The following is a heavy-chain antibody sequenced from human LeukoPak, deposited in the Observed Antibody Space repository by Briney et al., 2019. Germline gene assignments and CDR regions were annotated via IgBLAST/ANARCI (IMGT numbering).Heavy chain of an antibody. V-gene: IGHV1-2*02. CDR2: INPNSGGT. CDR3: ARDEYGVGATSGHYYYYYMDV. Sequence: ASVKVSCKASGYAFTGYYMHWVRQAPGQGLEWMGWINPNSGGTNYAQKFQGRVTMTRDTSISTAYMELSRLRSDDTAVYYCARDEYGVGATSGHYYYYYMDVWGKGTTVTVSS. J-gene: IGHJ6*03. CDR1: GYAFTGYY. D-gene: IGHD1-26*01.